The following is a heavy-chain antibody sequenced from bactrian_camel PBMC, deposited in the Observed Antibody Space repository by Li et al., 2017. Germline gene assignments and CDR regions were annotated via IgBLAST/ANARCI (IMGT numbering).Heavy chain of an antibody. Sequence: HVQLVESGGGPVQAGESLRLSCDASGYKSKVYCMGWFRQGPGKEREEVATIDDDGNTRYADSVKGRFTISQDNGKNTMYLQMNSLKPEDSAMYYCAADRLWRTTGCLFEETTYMYWGRGTQVTVS. V-gene: IGHV3S53*01. J-gene: IGHJ4*01. CDR2: IDDDGNT. D-gene: IGHD3*01. CDR3: AADRLWRTTGCLFEETTYMY. CDR1: GYKSKVYC.